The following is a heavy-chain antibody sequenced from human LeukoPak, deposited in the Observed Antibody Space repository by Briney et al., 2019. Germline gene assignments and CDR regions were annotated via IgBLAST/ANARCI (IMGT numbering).Heavy chain of an antibody. Sequence: SETLSLTCTVSGGSISSGGHYWSWIRQHPGKGLEWIGYIYYSGSTYYNPSLKSRVTISVDTSKNQFSLKLSSVTAADTAVYYCARWASYGGNYRIYYFDYWGQGTLVTVSS. CDR2: IYYSGST. J-gene: IGHJ4*02. D-gene: IGHD4-23*01. CDR3: ARWASYGGNYRIYYFDY. CDR1: GGSISSGGHY. V-gene: IGHV4-31*03.